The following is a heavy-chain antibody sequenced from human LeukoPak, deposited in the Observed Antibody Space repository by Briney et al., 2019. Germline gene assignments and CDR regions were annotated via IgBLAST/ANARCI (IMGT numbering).Heavy chain of an antibody. D-gene: IGHD3-22*01. CDR2: IWYDGSNK. CDR3: ARDRYDSNAFDI. Sequence: PGRSLRLSCAASGFTFSSYGVHWVRQAPGKGLEWVAVIWYDGSNKYYADSVKGRFTISGDNSKNTLYLQMNSLRAEDTAVYYCARDRYDSNAFDIWGQGTMVTVSS. V-gene: IGHV3-33*01. J-gene: IGHJ3*02. CDR1: GFTFSSYG.